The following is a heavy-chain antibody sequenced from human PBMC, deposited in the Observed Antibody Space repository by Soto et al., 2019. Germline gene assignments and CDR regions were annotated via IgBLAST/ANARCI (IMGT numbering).Heavy chain of an antibody. CDR3: ARDHRNDYDSSGYYFQYYFDY. CDR2: ISSSSSYI. CDR1: GFTFSSYS. D-gene: IGHD3-22*01. J-gene: IGHJ4*02. V-gene: IGHV3-21*01. Sequence: GSLRLSCAASGFTFSSYSMNWVRQAPGKGLEWVSSISSSSSYIYYADSVKGRFTISRDNDKNSLYLQMNSLRAEDTAVYYCARDHRNDYDSSGYYFQYYFDYWGQGT.